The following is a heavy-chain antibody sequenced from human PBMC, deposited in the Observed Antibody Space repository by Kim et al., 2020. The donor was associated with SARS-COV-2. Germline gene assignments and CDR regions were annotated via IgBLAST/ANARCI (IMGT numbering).Heavy chain of an antibody. CDR3: ARARRGGYFDH. CDR1: GFTFSSYA. J-gene: IGHJ4*02. D-gene: IGHD3-10*01. CDR2: IYGDGGTT. V-gene: IGHV3-23*03. Sequence: GGSLRLSCAASGFTFSSYAMSWVRQAPGKGLEWVSLIYGDGGTTYYADSVKGRFTISRDNSKNTVHLQMNSLRAEDTAAYYCARARRGGYFDHWGQGTLVTVSS.